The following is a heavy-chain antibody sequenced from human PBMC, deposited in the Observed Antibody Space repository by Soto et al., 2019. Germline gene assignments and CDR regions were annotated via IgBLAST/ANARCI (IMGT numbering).Heavy chain of an antibody. CDR2: IIPILGIA. J-gene: IGHJ5*02. V-gene: IGHV1-69*04. CDR3: ARDHGCSSTSCYSWFDP. CDR1: GGTFSSYT. D-gene: IGHD2-2*01. Sequence: SVKVSCKASGGTFSSYTISWVRQAPGQGLEWMGRIIPILGIANYAQKFQGRVTITADKSTSTAYMELSSLRSEDTAVYYCARDHGCSSTSCYSWFDPWGQGTLVTVSS.